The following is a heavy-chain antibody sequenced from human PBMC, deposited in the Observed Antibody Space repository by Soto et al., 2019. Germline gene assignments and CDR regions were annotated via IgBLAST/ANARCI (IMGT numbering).Heavy chain of an antibody. CDR2: IYPGDSDT. Sequence: RESPTISCTGSGYSFTSYCIGWVRQMPGKGLEWMGLIYPGDSDTRYSPSFQGQVTIPADKSTSTAYLQRNSLKASDSATYYGARRVGRRLREFDNWGQGTLVTGSS. J-gene: IGHJ4*02. V-gene: IGHV5-51*01. CDR1: GYSFTSYC. CDR3: ARRVGRRLREFDN.